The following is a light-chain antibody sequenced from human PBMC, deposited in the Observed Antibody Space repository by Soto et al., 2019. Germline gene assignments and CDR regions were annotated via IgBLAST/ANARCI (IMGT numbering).Light chain of an antibody. V-gene: IGKV3-20*01. CDR1: QSIGSINNF. Sequence: EIVLTQSPASLSVSPGERATLSCRASQSIGSINNFLAWYQQKPGQSPRLLIYGASRRAPGIPDRFSGSGSGTDFTLAISRLEPEDFAEYYYHHYGSSPRTFGPGTKVAIK. CDR3: HHYGSSPRT. CDR2: GAS. J-gene: IGKJ3*01.